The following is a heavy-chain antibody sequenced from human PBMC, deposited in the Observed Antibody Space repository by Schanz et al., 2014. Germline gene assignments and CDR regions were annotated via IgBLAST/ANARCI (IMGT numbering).Heavy chain of an antibody. CDR3: ASPSGYSDYGTYFDF. D-gene: IGHD5-12*01. CDR2: IWYDENNK. CDR1: GFTFSSYG. V-gene: IGHV3-33*01. J-gene: IGHJ4*02. Sequence: VQLLESGGGLVQPGGSLRLSCVASGFTFSSYGMHWVRQAPGKGLEWVAVIWYDENNKYYADSVKGRFTISRDNSRNTLYLQMNSLRTEDTAVYYCASPSGYSDYGTYFDFWGQGTLVTVSS.